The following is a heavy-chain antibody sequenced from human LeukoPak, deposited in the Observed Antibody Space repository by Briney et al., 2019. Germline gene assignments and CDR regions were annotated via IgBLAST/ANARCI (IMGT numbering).Heavy chain of an antibody. D-gene: IGHD4-17*01. V-gene: IGHV4-34*01. CDR1: GGSFSGYY. CDR3: ARDTTVTTLDY. J-gene: IGHJ4*02. CDR2: INHSGST. Sequence: SETLSLTCAVYGGSFSGYYWSWIRQPPGKGLEWIGEINHSGSTNYNPSLKSRVTISVDTSKNQFSLKLSSVTAADTAVYYCARDTTVTTLDYWGQGTLVTASS.